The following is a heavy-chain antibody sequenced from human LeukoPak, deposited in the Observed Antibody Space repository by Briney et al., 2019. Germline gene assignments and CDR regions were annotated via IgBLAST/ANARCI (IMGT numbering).Heavy chain of an antibody. CDR2: IIPILGIA. Sequence: GASVKVSCKASGGTFSSYAISWVRQAPGQGLEWMGRIIPILGIANYAQKFQGRVTITADKSTSTAYMELSSLRSEDTAVYYCARRREELLWFDAWGQGTLVTVSS. V-gene: IGHV1-69*04. CDR3: ARRREELLWFDA. CDR1: GGTFSSYA. J-gene: IGHJ5*02. D-gene: IGHD3-10*01.